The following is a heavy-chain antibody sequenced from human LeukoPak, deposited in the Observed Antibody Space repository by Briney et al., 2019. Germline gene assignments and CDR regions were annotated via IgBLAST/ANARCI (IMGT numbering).Heavy chain of an antibody. J-gene: IGHJ4*02. V-gene: IGHV1-69*05. D-gene: IGHD3-22*01. CDR2: IIPIFGTA. Sequence: ASVKVSCKASGGTFSSYAISWVRQAPGQGLEWMGRIIPIFGTANYAQKFQGRVTITTDESTSTAYMELSSLRSEDTAVYFCARFSSGYYLDYWGQGTLVTVSS. CDR3: ARFSSGYYLDY. CDR1: GGTFSSYA.